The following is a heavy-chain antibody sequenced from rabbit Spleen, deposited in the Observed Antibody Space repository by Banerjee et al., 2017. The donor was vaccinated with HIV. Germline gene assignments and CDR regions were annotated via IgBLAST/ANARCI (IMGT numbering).Heavy chain of an antibody. CDR1: GVSLNDKDV. CDR3: ARNYVNTFDP. Sequence: QEQLEESGGGLVKPEGSLTLTCKASGVSLNDKDVMCWVRQAPGKGLEWIACINIVTGKSVYASWAKGRFTMSRTSSTTVTLQMTSLTAADTATYFCARNYVNTFDPWGPGTLVTVS. J-gene: IGHJ2*01. D-gene: IGHD1-1*01. V-gene: IGHV1S45*01. CDR2: INIVTGKS.